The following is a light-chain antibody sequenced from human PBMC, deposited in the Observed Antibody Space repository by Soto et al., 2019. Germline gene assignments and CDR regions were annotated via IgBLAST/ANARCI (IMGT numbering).Light chain of an antibody. CDR3: SSYAGTYSYV. Sequence: QSALTQPRSVSGSPGQSVAISCTGTNSDVGGYDYVSWYQQNPGKAPKLMVYEVTKRPSGVPDRFSGSKSGNTASLTISGLQSEDYADYYCSSYAGTYSYVFGTGTKATVL. V-gene: IGLV2-11*01. J-gene: IGLJ1*01. CDR1: NSDVGGYDY. CDR2: EVT.